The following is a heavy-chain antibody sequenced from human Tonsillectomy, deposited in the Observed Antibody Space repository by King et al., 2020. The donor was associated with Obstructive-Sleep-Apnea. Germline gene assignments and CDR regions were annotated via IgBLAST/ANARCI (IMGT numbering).Heavy chain of an antibody. V-gene: IGHV4-59*01. CDR1: SGSLNNYY. D-gene: IGHD6-19*01. CDR2: IYYSGST. Sequence: QLQESGTGLVKPSETLSLTCTVSSGSLNNYYWSWLRQPPGKGLEWIGYIYYSGSTSYNPSLKSRVTISVDTSKNHFSLKLTSVTAADTAVYYCASGGWYYFDYWGQGTLVTISS. J-gene: IGHJ4*02. CDR3: ASGGWYYFDY.